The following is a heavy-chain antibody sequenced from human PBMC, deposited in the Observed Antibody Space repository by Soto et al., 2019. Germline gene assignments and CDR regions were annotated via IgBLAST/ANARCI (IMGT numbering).Heavy chain of an antibody. Sequence: PSETLSLTCAVYGGSFSGYYWSWIRQPPGKGLEWIGEINHSGSTNYNPSLKSRVTISVDTSKNQFSLKLSSVTAADTAVYYCARGTGGSGSYYYFDYWGQGTLVTVSS. CDR1: GGSFSGYY. V-gene: IGHV4-34*01. D-gene: IGHD3-10*01. J-gene: IGHJ4*02. CDR2: INHSGST. CDR3: ARGTGGSGSYYYFDY.